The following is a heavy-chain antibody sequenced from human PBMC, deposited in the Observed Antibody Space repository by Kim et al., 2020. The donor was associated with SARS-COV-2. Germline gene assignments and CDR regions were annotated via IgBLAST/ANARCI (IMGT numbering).Heavy chain of an antibody. Sequence: RKFPGRGTITRDTSASTAYMDLSSLRSEDTAVYYCARDWERAARQYYFDYWGQGTLVTVSS. J-gene: IGHJ4*02. V-gene: IGHV1-3*01. CDR3: ARDWERAARQYYFDY. D-gene: IGHD6-6*01.